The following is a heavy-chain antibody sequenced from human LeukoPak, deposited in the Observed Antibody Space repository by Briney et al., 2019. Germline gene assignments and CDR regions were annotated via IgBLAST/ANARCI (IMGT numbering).Heavy chain of an antibody. J-gene: IGHJ5*02. Sequence: GRSLRLSCAASGFTFDDYAMHWVRQAPGKGLEWVSGISWNSGSIGYADSVKGRFTISRDNAGNSLYLQMNSLSTEDTALYYCARDAASGNNWFDPWGQGTLVTVSS. D-gene: IGHD3-3*01. CDR3: ARDAASGNNWFDP. CDR2: ISWNSGSI. CDR1: GFTFDDYA. V-gene: IGHV3-9*01.